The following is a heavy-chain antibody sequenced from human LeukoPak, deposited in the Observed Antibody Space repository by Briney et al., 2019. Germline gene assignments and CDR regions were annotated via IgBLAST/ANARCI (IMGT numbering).Heavy chain of an antibody. J-gene: IGHJ4*02. CDR3: ARQTVAGTVKYFDY. CDR1: GGSFSGYY. D-gene: IGHD6-19*01. Sequence: PSETLSLTCAVYGGSFSGYYWSWIRQPPGKGLEWIGEINHSGSTNYNPSLKSRVTISVDTSKNQFSLKLSSVTAADTAVYYCARQTVAGTVKYFDYWGQGTLVTVSS. V-gene: IGHV4-34*01. CDR2: INHSGST.